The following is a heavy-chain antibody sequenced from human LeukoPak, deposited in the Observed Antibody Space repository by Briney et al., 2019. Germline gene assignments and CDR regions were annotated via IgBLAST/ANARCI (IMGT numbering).Heavy chain of an antibody. CDR1: EFTFSDYY. CDR2: ISSSGSTI. CDR3: ARVGYSGYEGAFDT. J-gene: IGHJ3*02. Sequence: GGSLRLSCAASEFTFSDYYMSWIRQAPGKGLEWVSYISSSGSTINYADSVKGRFTIARDNAKNSLYLQMNSLRVEDTAVYYCARVGYSGYEGAFDTWGQGTMVTVSS. D-gene: IGHD5-12*01. V-gene: IGHV3-11*01.